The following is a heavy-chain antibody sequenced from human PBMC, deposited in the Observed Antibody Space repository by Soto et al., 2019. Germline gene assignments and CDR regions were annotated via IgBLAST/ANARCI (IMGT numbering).Heavy chain of an antibody. CDR3: ARGGDLYCSVGSCYSWFDP. J-gene: IGHJ5*02. D-gene: IGHD2-15*01. Sequence: QVHLVQSGAEVKKLGASVKVSCKASGYTFTGYYMHWVRQAPGHGLEWMGWINPNSGGTNYAQKFQGWVSMTRDKSISTAYMERSRLRSDDTDVYYCARGGDLYCSVGSCYSWFDPWGQGTLVPVSS. CDR1: GYTFTGYY. CDR2: INPNSGGT. V-gene: IGHV1-2*04.